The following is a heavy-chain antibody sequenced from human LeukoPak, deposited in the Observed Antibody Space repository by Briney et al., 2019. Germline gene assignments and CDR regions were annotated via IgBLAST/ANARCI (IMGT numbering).Heavy chain of an antibody. Sequence: GGSLRLSCAASGFTFSSYAMHWVRQAPGKGLEWVSGISWNSGSIGYADSVKGRFTISRDNAKNSLYLQMNSLRAEDTALYYCAKSRRSLGGYFDYWGQGTLVTVSS. J-gene: IGHJ4*02. D-gene: IGHD3-16*01. CDR1: GFTFSSYA. CDR3: AKSRRSLGGYFDY. V-gene: IGHV3-9*01. CDR2: ISWNSGSI.